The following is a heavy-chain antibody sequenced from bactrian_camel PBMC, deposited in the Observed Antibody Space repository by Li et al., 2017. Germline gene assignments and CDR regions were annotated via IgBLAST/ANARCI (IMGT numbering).Heavy chain of an antibody. D-gene: IGHD6*01. CDR2: LDSDGAAS. Sequence: HVQLVESGGGSVEAGGSLILDCAVSGSTYSGHCMGWFRQVPGKRRERVAALDSDGAASYADSVKGRFIVAKGSAKNTLYLQMNSLRVEDTGTYICAAAGTWCGGSWYQKYAYWGQGTQVTVS. V-gene: IGHV3S6*01. CDR1: GSTYSGHC. J-gene: IGHJ4*01. CDR3: AAAGTWCGGSWYQKYAY.